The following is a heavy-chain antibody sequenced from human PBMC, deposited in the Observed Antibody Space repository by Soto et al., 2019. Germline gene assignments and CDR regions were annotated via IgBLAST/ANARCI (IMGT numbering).Heavy chain of an antibody. CDR1: GFSLSTSGVG. CDR3: AHSVQDSSSWTGFDY. V-gene: IGHV2-5*02. J-gene: IGHJ4*02. Sequence: QITLKESGPTLVKPTQTLTLTCTFSGFSLSTSGVGVGWIRQPPGKALEWLALIYWDDDKRYSPSLNNRLTITKDTSKNQVVLTMTNMDHVDTATYYCAHSVQDSSSWTGFDYWGQGTLVTVSS. D-gene: IGHD6-13*01. CDR2: IYWDDDK.